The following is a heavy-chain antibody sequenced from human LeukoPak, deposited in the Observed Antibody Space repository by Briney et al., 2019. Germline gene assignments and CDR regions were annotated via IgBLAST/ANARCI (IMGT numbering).Heavy chain of an antibody. CDR1: GGTFSSYA. Sequence: SVKVSCKASGGTFSSYAISWVRQAPGQGLEWMGGIIPIFGTANYAQKFQGRVTITADESTSTAYMELSSLRSEDTAVYYCARGYYYDSSGHSGFDYWGQGTLVTVSS. J-gene: IGHJ4*02. CDR3: ARGYYYDSSGHSGFDY. CDR2: IIPIFGTA. V-gene: IGHV1-69*13. D-gene: IGHD3-22*01.